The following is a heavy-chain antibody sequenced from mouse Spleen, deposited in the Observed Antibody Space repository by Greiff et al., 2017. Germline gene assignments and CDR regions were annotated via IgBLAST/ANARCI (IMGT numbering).Heavy chain of an antibody. CDR2: IDPENGDT. V-gene: IGHV14-4*01. J-gene: IGHJ3*01. D-gene: IGHD1-1*01. Sequence: EVQGVESGAELVRPGASVKLSCTASGFNIKDDYMHWVKQRPEQGLEWIGWIDPENGDTEYASKFQGKATITADTSSNTAYLQLSSLTSEDTAVYYCTYGGSWFAYWGQGTLVTVSA. CDR3: TYGGSWFAY. CDR1: GFNIKDDY.